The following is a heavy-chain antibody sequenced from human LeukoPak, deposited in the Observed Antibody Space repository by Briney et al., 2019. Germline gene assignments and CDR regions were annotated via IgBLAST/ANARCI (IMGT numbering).Heavy chain of an antibody. CDR3: ARDHDWFGELLKPFDS. Sequence: SETLSLTCTVSGGSISSGSYYWSWIRQPAGKGLEWIGRIYTSGSNYNPSLRSRVTMSLDMSRNQFSLKLSSVTAADTAVYYCARDHDWFGELLKPFDSWGQGTLVTVSS. V-gene: IGHV4-61*02. J-gene: IGHJ5*01. D-gene: IGHD3-10*01. CDR1: GGSISSGSYY. CDR2: IYTSGS.